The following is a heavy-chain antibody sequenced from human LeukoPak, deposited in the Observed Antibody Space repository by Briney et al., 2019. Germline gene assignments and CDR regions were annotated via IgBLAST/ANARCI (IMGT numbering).Heavy chain of an antibody. CDR1: GGSISSNSYY. V-gene: IGHV4-39*07. D-gene: IGHD2/OR15-2a*01. CDR2: IYYSGRT. J-gene: IGHJ5*02. CDR3: ARDFRVLGFDP. Sequence: SETLSLTCTVSGGSISSNSYYWGWIRQPPGKGLEWIGSIYYSGRTYYNPSLKSRVTISVDKSKNQFSLKLSSVTAADTAVYYCARDFRVLGFDPWGQGTLVTVSP.